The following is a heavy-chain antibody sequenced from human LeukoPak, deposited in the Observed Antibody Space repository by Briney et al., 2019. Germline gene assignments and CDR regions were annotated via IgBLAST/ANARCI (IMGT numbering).Heavy chain of an antibody. Sequence: GGSLRLSCAASGFTFSSYVMHWVRQAPGRGLEWVAIISYDGSNNYYADSVKGRFTISRDNSKNTLYLQMNSLRAEDTAVYYCARKIYGSENYIDYWGQGTLVTVSS. J-gene: IGHJ4*02. D-gene: IGHD3-10*01. CDR2: ISYDGSNN. CDR3: ARKIYGSENYIDY. V-gene: IGHV3-30*04. CDR1: GFTFSSYV.